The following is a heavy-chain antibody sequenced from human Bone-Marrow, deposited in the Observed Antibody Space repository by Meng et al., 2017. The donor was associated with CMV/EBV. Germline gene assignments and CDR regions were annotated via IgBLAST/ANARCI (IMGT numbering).Heavy chain of an antibody. V-gene: IGHV4-30-4*08. CDR2: IYYSGST. CDR3: ARVSGLELGEVWFDP. J-gene: IGHJ5*02. D-gene: IGHD1-7*01. CDR1: GGSISSGDYY. Sequence: GQLQESGPGLVKPSQTLSLTCTFSGGSISSGDYYWSWIRQPPGKGLEWIGYIYYSGSTYYNPSLKSRVTISVDTSKNQFSLKLSSVTAADTAVYYCARVSGLELGEVWFDPWGQGTLVTVSS.